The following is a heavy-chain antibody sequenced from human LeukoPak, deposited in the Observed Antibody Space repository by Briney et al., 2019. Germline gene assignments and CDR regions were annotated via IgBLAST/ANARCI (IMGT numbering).Heavy chain of an antibody. D-gene: IGHD6-19*01. J-gene: IGHJ4*02. CDR1: GYTFTSYG. V-gene: IGHV1-69*05. CDR3: ARGMAGSGWCIFDY. Sequence: SAKVSCKASGYTFTSYGISWVRQAPGQGLEWMGRIIPIFGTANYAQKFQGRVTITTDESTSTAYMELSSLRSEDTAVYYCARGMAGSGWCIFDYWGQGTLVTVSS. CDR2: IIPIFGTA.